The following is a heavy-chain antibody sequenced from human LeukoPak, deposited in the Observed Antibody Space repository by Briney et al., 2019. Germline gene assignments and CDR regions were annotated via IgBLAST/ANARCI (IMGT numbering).Heavy chain of an antibody. J-gene: IGHJ6*02. V-gene: IGHV3-7*05. CDR1: GFTFSNYW. Sequence: GGSLRLSCTASGFTFSNYWMSWVRQTPEKGLEWVANIKQDGSETVYVDSVKGRFTISGDNAQTSLYLQMSSLRAEDTAVYYCARDPYSSSWSYGMDDWGQGTTVTVSS. CDR3: ARDPYSSSWSYGMDD. CDR2: IKQDGSET. D-gene: IGHD6-13*01.